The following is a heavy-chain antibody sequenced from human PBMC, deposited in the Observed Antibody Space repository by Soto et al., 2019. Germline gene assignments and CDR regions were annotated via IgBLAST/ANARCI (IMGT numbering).Heavy chain of an antibody. J-gene: IGHJ4*02. V-gene: IGHV1-18*01. CDR1: GFTFTSYA. Sequence: ASVKVSCKASGFTFTSYAITWVRQAPGQGLEWMGWISAYNGNTNYAQNLQGRVTMTTDTSTSTAYMELRSLTSDDTAVYYCARGTYFDYWGQGTLVTVSS. CDR2: ISAYNGNT. CDR3: ARGTYFDY.